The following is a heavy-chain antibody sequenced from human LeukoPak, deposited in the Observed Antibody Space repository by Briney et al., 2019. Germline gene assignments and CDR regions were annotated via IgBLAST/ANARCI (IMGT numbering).Heavy chain of an antibody. V-gene: IGHV3-66*02. CDR3: ARGSYGTGGPYYYYMDV. Sequence: GSLRLSCAASGFTVSSNYMSWVRQAPGKGLEWVSVVYSGGSTYYADSVKGRFTISRDNSKNTLYLQMNSLRAEDTTVYYCARGSYGTGGPYYYYMDVWGKGTTVTVSS. D-gene: IGHD1-26*01. CDR2: VYSGGST. J-gene: IGHJ6*03. CDR1: GFTVSSNY.